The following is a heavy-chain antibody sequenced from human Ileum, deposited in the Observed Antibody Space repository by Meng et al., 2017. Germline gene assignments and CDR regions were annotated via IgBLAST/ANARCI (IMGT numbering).Heavy chain of an antibody. CDR2: IYQVGST. V-gene: IGHV4-30-4*01. CDR1: GGSITSGDYY. CDR3: ASSTSGPELNY. Sequence: QVQLQESGPGLVKPSQTLSLNCTVSGGSITSGDYYWSWIRQPPGKGLEWIGYIYQVGSTNYNPSLKSRVTIFVDTSKNQFSLKLTSVTAADTAVYYCASSTSGPELNYWGQGTLVTVSS. D-gene: IGHD2/OR15-2a*01. J-gene: IGHJ4*02.